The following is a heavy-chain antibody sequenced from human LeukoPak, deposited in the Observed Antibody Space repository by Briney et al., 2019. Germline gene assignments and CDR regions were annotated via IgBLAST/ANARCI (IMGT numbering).Heavy chain of an antibody. D-gene: IGHD5-18*01. J-gene: IGHJ4*02. V-gene: IGHV4-59*08. CDR1: GGSISSYY. Sequence: SETLSLTCTVSGGSISSYYWSWIRQPPGKGLEWIGYIFYAGSTTYNPSLKSRVTISIDTSKNQFSLKLNSVTAADTAVYYCASGERGYSYGPLDYWGQGILVIVSS. CDR3: ASGERGYSYGPLDY. CDR2: IFYAGST.